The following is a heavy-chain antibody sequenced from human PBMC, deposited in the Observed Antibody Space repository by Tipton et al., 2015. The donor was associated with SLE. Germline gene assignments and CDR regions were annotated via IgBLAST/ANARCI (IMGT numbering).Heavy chain of an antibody. V-gene: IGHV4-59*08. J-gene: IGHJ4*02. CDR2: IYYSGST. CDR1: GGSISSHY. Sequence: TLSLTCTVSGGSISSHYWSWIRQPPGKGLEWIGYIYYSGSTNYNPSLKSRVTISVDTSKNQFSLKLSSVTAADTAVYYCVAVNQFIQQQLSYWGQGTLVTVSS. CDR3: VAVNQFIQQQLSY. D-gene: IGHD1-1*01.